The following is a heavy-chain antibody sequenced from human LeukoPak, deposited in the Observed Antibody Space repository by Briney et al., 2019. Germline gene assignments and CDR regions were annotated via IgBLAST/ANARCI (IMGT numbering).Heavy chain of an antibody. Sequence: GGSLRLSCAASGFTFSSYWMHWVRQAPGKGLVWVSRINSDGSSTNYADSMKGRFTISRDNAKNTLYLQMNSLRAEDTAVYYCAKVRAPRQYYFDYWGQGTLVTVSS. CDR1: GFTFSSYW. V-gene: IGHV3-74*01. D-gene: IGHD1-26*01. CDR3: AKVRAPRQYYFDY. J-gene: IGHJ4*02. CDR2: INSDGSST.